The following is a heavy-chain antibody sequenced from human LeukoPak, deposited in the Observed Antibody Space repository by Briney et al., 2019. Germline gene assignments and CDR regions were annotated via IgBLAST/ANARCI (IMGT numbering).Heavy chain of an antibody. V-gene: IGHV3-30*18. CDR2: ISYDGSNK. D-gene: IGHD1-26*01. Sequence: GRSLRLSCAASGFTFSSYGMHWVRQAPGKGLEWVAVISYDGSNKYYADSVKGRFTISRDNSKNTLYLQMNSLRAEDTAVYYCAKSKVGAADYWGQGTLVTVSS. CDR3: AKSKVGAADY. J-gene: IGHJ4*02. CDR1: GFTFSSYG.